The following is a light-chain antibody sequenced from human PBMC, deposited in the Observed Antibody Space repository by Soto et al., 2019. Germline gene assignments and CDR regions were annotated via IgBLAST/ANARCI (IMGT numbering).Light chain of an antibody. Sequence: EIVLTHSRATLSLSPGERATLSCRASQSVSSYLAWYQQKPGQAPRLLIYDASNRATGIPARFSGSGSGTDFTLTISSLEPEDFAVYYCQQRSNWPTFGPGTKVDIK. V-gene: IGKV3-11*01. J-gene: IGKJ3*01. CDR3: QQRSNWPT. CDR1: QSVSSY. CDR2: DAS.